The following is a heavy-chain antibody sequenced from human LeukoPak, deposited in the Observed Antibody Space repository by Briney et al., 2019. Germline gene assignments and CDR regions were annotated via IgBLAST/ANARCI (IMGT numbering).Heavy chain of an antibody. D-gene: IGHD3-10*01. J-gene: IGHJ4*02. V-gene: IGHV4-34*01. Sequence: SETLSLTCAVYGGSFSGYYWSWIRQPPGKGLEWIGEINHSGSTNYNPCLKSRVTISVDTSKNQFSLKLSSVTAADTAVYYCARQPRSSYYYGSGSYYNVRRPYGCFDYWGQGTLVTVSS. CDR2: INHSGST. CDR1: GGSFSGYY. CDR3: ARQPRSSYYYGSGSYYNVRRPYGCFDY.